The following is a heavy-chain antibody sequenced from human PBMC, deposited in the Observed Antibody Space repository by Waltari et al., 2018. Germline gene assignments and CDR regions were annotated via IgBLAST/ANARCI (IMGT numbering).Heavy chain of an antibody. CDR3: ANFWTLAAAGSAEYFQH. J-gene: IGHJ1*01. CDR2: IIPIFGTA. D-gene: IGHD6-13*01. Sequence: QVQLVQSGAEVKKPGSSVKVSCKASGGPFSSYAMSWVRQAPGEGLEWMGGIIPIFGTANYAQKFQGRVTITADESTSTAYMELSSLRSEDTAVYYCANFWTLAAAGSAEYFQHWGQGTLVTVSS. V-gene: IGHV1-69*13. CDR1: GGPFSSYA.